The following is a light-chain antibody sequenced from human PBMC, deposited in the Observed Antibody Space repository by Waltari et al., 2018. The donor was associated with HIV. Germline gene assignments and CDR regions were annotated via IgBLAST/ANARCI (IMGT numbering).Light chain of an antibody. Sequence: SYELTQPSSVSVSPGQTVRITCSGDNLGEKLVCWYQQKPGHSPLLLIYADKKRPSGIPERFDASNSGNTATLAITETQTMDEADYYCQTWDNSAGVFGGGTKLTVL. CDR2: ADK. CDR3: QTWDNSAGV. CDR1: NLGEKL. V-gene: IGLV3-1*01. J-gene: IGLJ2*01.